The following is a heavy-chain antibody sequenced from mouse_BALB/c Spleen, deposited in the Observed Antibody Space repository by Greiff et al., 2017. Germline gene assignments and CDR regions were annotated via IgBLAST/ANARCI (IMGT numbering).Heavy chain of an antibody. CDR2: ISSGSSTI. D-gene: IGHD2-2*01. CDR3: ARGGYDYAMDY. J-gene: IGHJ4*01. CDR1: GFTFSSFG. V-gene: IGHV5-17*02. Sequence: EVKVVESGGGLVQPGGSRKLSCAASGFTFSSFGMHWVRQAPEKGLEWVAYISSGSSTIYYADTVKGRFTISRDNPKNTLFLQMTSLRSEDTAMYYCARGGYDYAMDYWGQGTSVTVSS.